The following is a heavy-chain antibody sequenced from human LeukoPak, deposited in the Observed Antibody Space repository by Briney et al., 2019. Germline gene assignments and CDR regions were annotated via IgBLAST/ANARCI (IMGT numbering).Heavy chain of an antibody. CDR1: GFTFSSYW. V-gene: IGHV3-7*01. D-gene: IGHD3-10*01. J-gene: IGHJ6*03. Sequence: PGGSLRLSCAASGFTFSSYWMSWVRQVPGKGLEWVANIKQDGSEKYYVDSVKGRFTISRDNAKNSLYLQMNSLRAEDTAVYYCAKDGSRSREVFPYYYGSGRLQYMDVWGKGTTVIISS. CDR2: IKQDGSEK. CDR3: AKDGSRSREVFPYYYGSGRLQYMDV.